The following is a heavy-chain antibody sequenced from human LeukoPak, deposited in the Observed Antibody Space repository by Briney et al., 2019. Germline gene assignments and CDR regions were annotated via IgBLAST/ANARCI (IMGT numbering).Heavy chain of an antibody. J-gene: IGHJ6*03. CDR1: GVSISSSNSY. V-gene: IGHV4-39*07. CDR3: ARSPRQQLLVRYYYYYMDV. D-gene: IGHD6-13*01. CDR2: IFYSGST. Sequence: SETLSLTCTVSGVSISSSNSYWGWIRQPPGKGLEWIGSIFYSGSTYYNPSLKSRVTISVDTSKNQFSLQLSSVTAADTAVYYCARSPRQQLLVRYYYYYMDVWGKGTTVTVSS.